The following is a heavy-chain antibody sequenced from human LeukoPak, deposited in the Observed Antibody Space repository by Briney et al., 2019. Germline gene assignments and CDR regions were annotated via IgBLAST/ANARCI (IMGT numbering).Heavy chain of an antibody. CDR2: ISAYNGNT. CDR1: GGTFSSYA. Sequence: ASVKVSCKASGGTFSSYAISWVRQAPGQGLEWMGWISAYNGNTNYAQKLQGRVTMTTDTSTSAAYMELRSLRSDDTAVYYCARDPDNSSSGYSKPGDYWGQGTLVTVSS. V-gene: IGHV1-18*01. CDR3: ARDPDNSSSGYSKPGDY. D-gene: IGHD6-13*01. J-gene: IGHJ4*02.